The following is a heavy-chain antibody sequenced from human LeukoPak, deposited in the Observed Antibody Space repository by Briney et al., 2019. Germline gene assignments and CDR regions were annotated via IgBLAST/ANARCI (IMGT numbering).Heavy chain of an antibody. CDR1: GFTFSSYA. D-gene: IGHD2-15*01. CDR3: ATLPYCSGGSCYHFDY. Sequence: GGSLRLSCAASGFTFSSYAMHWVRQAPGKGLEWVAVISYDGSNKYYADSVKGRFTISRDNSKNTLYLQMNSLRAEDTAVYYCATLPYCSGGSCYHFDYWGQGTLVTVSS. CDR2: ISYDGSNK. V-gene: IGHV3-30-3*01. J-gene: IGHJ4*02.